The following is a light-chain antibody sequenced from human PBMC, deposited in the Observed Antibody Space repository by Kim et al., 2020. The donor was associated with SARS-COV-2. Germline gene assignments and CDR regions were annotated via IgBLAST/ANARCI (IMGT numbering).Light chain of an antibody. CDR1: KGISNY. CDR2: AES. Sequence: ASVGDRVTITCRASKGISNYLAWYQQKPGKAPKLLIYAESALQSGVPSRFSGSGSGTDFTLTINSLQPEDVATYYCQKCSGAPWTFGQGTKVDIK. J-gene: IGKJ1*01. V-gene: IGKV1-27*01. CDR3: QKCSGAPWT.